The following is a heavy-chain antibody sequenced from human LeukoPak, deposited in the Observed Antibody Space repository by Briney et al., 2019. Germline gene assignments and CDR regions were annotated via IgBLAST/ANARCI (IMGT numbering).Heavy chain of an antibody. CDR1: GFTVSDNS. V-gene: IGHV3-53*01. D-gene: IGHD3-22*01. J-gene: IGHJ6*03. CDR2: IYYDDRT. CDR3: AKGAEEGVVITSVYYYYMDV. Sequence: GGSLRLSCTVSGFTVSDNSMSWVRQAPGKGLEWVSFIYYDDRTHYSDSVKGRFTISRDNSKNTLYLQMNSLRAEDTAVYYCAKGAEEGVVITSVYYYYMDVWGKGTTVTISS.